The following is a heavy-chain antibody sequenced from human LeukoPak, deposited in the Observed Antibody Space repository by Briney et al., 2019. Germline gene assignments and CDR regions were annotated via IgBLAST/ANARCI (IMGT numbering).Heavy chain of an antibody. CDR1: GGSISSGGYY. CDR3: ARPPRVGDAFDI. V-gene: IGHV4-31*03. Sequence: SSETLSLTCTVSGGSISSGGYYWSWIRQHPGKGLEWIGYIYYSGSTYYNPSLKSRVTISVDTSKNQFSLKRSSVTAADTAVYYCARPPRVGDAFDIWGQGTMVTVSS. CDR2: IYYSGST. D-gene: IGHD1-26*01. J-gene: IGHJ3*02.